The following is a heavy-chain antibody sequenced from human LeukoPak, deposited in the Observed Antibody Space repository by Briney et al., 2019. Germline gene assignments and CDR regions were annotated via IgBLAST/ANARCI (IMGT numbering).Heavy chain of an antibody. J-gene: IGHJ4*02. V-gene: IGHV1-46*01. Sequence: ASVKVSCKASGYTFTSCYMHWVRQAPGEGLEWMGIINPTGGSTSYAQKFQGRVTMTRDTSTSTVYMELSSLRSEDTAVYYCARESLGFDYWGQGTLVTVSS. D-gene: IGHD6-13*01. CDR1: GYTFTSCY. CDR3: ARESLGFDY. CDR2: INPTGGST.